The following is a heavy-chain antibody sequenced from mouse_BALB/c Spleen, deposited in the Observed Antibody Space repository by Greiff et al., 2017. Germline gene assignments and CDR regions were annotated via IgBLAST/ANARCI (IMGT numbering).Heavy chain of an antibody. Sequence: EVHLVESGGGLVQPGGSRKLSCAASGFTFSSFGMHWVRQAPEKGLEWVAYISSGSSTIYYADTVKGRFTISRDNPKNTLFLQMTSLRSEDTAMYYCARATTASYYFDYWGQGTTLTVSS. CDR2: ISSGSSTI. J-gene: IGHJ2*01. CDR1: GFTFSSFG. CDR3: ARATTASYYFDY. V-gene: IGHV5-17*02. D-gene: IGHD1-2*01.